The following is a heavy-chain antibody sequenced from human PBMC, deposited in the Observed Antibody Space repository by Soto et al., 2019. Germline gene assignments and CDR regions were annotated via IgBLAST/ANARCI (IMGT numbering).Heavy chain of an antibody. D-gene: IGHD2-21*01. CDR2: IIPMLGIR. J-gene: IGHJ3*02. CDR3: TIGSWSGEVFDI. V-gene: IGHV1-69*02. Sequence: QVQLVQSGAEVKKPGSSVKVSCKDSGGTFSTYSMFWVRQAPGQGLEWMGRIIPMLGIRNYAQRFQDRVMXXAXXSTATAHMELSSLRSEDTALYYCTIGSWSGEVFDIWGQGTMVTVSS. CDR1: GGTFSTYS.